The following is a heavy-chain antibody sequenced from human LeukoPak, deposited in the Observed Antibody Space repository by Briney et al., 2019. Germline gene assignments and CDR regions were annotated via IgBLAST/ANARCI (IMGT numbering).Heavy chain of an antibody. Sequence: SETLSLTCTVSGGSISSSSYYWGWIRQPPGKELEWIGSIYNSGSTYYNPSLYSRVTISVDTSKNQFSLKLSSVTAADTTVYYCARQQYYYDSSGYRAPGRWYFDLWGRGTLVTVSS. CDR2: IYNSGST. D-gene: IGHD3-22*01. V-gene: IGHV4-39*01. CDR3: ARQQYYYDSSGYRAPGRWYFDL. J-gene: IGHJ2*01. CDR1: GGSISSSSYY.